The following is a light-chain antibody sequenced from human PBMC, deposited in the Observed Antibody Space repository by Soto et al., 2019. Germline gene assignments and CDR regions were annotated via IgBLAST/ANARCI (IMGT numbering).Light chain of an antibody. J-gene: IGKJ1*01. CDR2: AAS. V-gene: IGKV3-15*01. CDR3: QQYSNWPRT. Sequence: EIVMTQFPATLSVSPGERATLSCRASQSVRSNLAWYQQKPGQAPRLLIFAASTRATVIPARFRGSGSGTEFTLTISDLQSEDFAVYYCQQYSNWPRTFG. CDR1: QSVRSN.